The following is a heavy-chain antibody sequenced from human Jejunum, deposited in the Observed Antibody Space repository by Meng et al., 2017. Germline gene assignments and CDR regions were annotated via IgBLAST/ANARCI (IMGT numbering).Heavy chain of an antibody. V-gene: IGHV4-59*01. CDR3: ARGSTGNYDD. D-gene: IGHD4-11*01. CDR2: IYSSGST. Sequence: QLQESGPGLVKPSETLSLTCTVSGGSISGSYWSWIRQSPGKGLQWIGYIYSSGSTDYNPSLRSRVSMSVDTSRNQFSLELNSVTSADTAVYHCARGSTGNYDDWGQGTLVTVSS. CDR1: GGSISGSY. J-gene: IGHJ4*02.